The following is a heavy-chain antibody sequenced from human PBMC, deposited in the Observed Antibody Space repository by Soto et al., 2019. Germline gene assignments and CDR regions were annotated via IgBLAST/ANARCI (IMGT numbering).Heavy chain of an antibody. V-gene: IGHV3-23*01. CDR2: ISGGGAST. CDR1: GFTFSNYG. CDR3: AKGWGVTGTTPADY. Sequence: EVQLLESGGGLVQPGGSLRLSCAASGFTFSNYGMSCVRQAPGKGLEWVSAISGGGASTYYADSVKGRFTVSRDNSKNTLYVQMNSLRAEDTAVYYCAKGWGVTGTTPADYWGQGTLVTVSS. D-gene: IGHD1-7*01. J-gene: IGHJ4*02.